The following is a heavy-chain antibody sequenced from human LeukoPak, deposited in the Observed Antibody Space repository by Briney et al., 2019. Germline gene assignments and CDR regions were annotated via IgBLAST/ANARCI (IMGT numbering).Heavy chain of an antibody. J-gene: IGHJ4*02. CDR1: GGSISSGVYY. CDR3: AGEFHY. V-gene: IGHV4-61*02. CDR2: IYTSGTT. Sequence: SQTLSLTCTVSGGSISSGVYYWSWIRQPAGKGQEWIGRIYTSGTTNYNPSLKSRVTISLDTSKNQFSLKLSSVTAADTAIYYCAGEFHYWGQGTLVTVSS.